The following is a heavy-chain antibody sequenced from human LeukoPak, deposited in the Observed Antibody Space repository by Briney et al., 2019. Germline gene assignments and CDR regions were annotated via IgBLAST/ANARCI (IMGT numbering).Heavy chain of an antibody. J-gene: IGHJ4*02. CDR1: GGSITNYY. V-gene: IGHV4-4*08. D-gene: IGHD6-13*01. Sequence: SETLSLTCTVSGGSITNYYWTWIRQPPGKGLEWIGRIYTSGSTYYNPSLKSRVTISVDTSKNQFSLKLSSVTAADTAVYYCARRGSAGTDYWGQGTLVTVSS. CDR3: ARRGSAGTDY. CDR2: IYTSGST.